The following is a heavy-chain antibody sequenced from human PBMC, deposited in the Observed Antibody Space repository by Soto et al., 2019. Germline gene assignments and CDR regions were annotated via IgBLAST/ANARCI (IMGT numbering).Heavy chain of an antibody. Sequence: PGGSLRLSCEPSGFTVSSSYMSWVRQAPGKGLEWVSVIHTGGSTSYADSVKGRFTISRNNSKNTLYLQMNSLRAEDTAVYYCARECGLGATTSYYNAMDVWGQGTTVTVS. CDR3: ARECGLGATTSYYNAMDV. CDR1: GFTVSSSY. D-gene: IGHD1-26*01. CDR2: IHTGGST. V-gene: IGHV3-53*01. J-gene: IGHJ6*02.